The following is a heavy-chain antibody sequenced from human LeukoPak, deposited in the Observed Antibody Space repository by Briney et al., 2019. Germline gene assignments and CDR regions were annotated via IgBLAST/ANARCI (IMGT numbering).Heavy chain of an antibody. CDR1: GFTFSSYE. Sequence: GGSLRPSCAASGFTFSSYEMNWVRQAPGKGLEWVSYISSSGSTIYYADSVKGRFTISRDNAKNSLYLQMNSLRAEDTAVYYCARERRDGYTSLFDYWGQGTLVTVSS. CDR3: ARERRDGYTSLFDY. CDR2: ISSSGSTI. D-gene: IGHD5-24*01. J-gene: IGHJ4*02. V-gene: IGHV3-48*03.